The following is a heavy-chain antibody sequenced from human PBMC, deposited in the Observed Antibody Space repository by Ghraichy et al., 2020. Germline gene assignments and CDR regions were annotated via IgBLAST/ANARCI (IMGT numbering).Heavy chain of an antibody. J-gene: IGHJ4*02. CDR2: IFRSGGT. V-gene: IGHV4-38-2*02. D-gene: IGHD3-22*01. CDR3: ARGRLIYYDSSGSYFDY. CDR1: GYSISSGYF. Sequence: SETLSLTCTVSGYSISSGYFWGWIRQPPGKGLEWIANIFRSGGTFYNPSLKSRVTISVNTSENQISLQLSSVTAADTAVYFCARGRLIYYDSSGSYFDYWGQGTQVTVSS.